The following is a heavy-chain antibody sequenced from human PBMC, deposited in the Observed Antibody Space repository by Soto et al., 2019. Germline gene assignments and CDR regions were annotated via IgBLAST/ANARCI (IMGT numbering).Heavy chain of an antibody. CDR3: ASGMTTVTILDY. V-gene: IGHV4-30-2*01. J-gene: IGHJ4*02. D-gene: IGHD4-4*01. CDR1: GGSISNGGYC. Sequence: SETLPLTCAGSGGSISNGGYCWSWTRQPPRKGVEWIAYIYRSGSTYYNRSLNSRVTISVYRSKNQCSLKLTSVAVADTAVYYCASGMTTVTILDYWGQGTLVTV. CDR2: IYRSGST.